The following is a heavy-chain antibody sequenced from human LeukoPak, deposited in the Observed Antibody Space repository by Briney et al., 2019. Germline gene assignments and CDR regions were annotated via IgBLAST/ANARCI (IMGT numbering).Heavy chain of an antibody. CDR3: ARVVAAAGFTFDY. CDR2: IYYSGST. V-gene: IGHV4-39*07. Sequence: PSETLSLTCTVSGGSISSSSYYWGWIRQPPGKGLEWIGSIYYSGSTYYNPSLKSRVTISVDTSKNQFSLKLSSVTAADTAVYYCARVVAAAGFTFDYWGQGTLVTVSS. CDR1: GGSISSSSYY. D-gene: IGHD6-13*01. J-gene: IGHJ4*02.